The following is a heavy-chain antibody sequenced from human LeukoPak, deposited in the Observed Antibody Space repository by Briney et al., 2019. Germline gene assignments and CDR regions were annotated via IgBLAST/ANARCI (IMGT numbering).Heavy chain of an antibody. CDR2: IYYSGRT. V-gene: IGHV4-39*01. D-gene: IGHD3-22*01. CDR3: ARRRYYDSSGYLE. J-gene: IGHJ1*01. CDR1: GDSVSRSDSY. Sequence: PSETLSLTCSVSGDSVSRSDSYWDWIRQPPGKGLQWIGTIYYSGRTYYSPSLKSRVTMSVDTSNNQFSLNLRSVTAADTAVYYCARRRYYDSSGYLEWGQGTLLSVSS.